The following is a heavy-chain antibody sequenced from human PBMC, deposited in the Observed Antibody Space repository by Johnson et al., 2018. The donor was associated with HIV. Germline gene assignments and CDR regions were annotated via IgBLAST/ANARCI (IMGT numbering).Heavy chain of an antibody. CDR3: AREGGSYKDDAFDI. CDR1: GFTFRSYA. D-gene: IGHD1-26*01. CDR2: ISNDGSNK. J-gene: IGHJ3*02. Sequence: QVQLVESGGGLVQPGGSLRLSCAASGFTFRSYAMHWVRQAPGKGLEWVAVISNDGSNKYDAASVKGRFTISRDNSKNTLHLQMNSLRAEDTALYYRAREGGSYKDDAFDIWGQGTVVTVSS. V-gene: IGHV3-30*04.